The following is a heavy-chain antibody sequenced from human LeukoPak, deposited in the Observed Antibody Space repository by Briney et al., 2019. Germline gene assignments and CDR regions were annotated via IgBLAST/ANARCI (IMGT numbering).Heavy chain of an antibody. Sequence: PGGSLRLSCAASGFTFSSYGMSWVRQAPGKGLEWVSSISTSGGSTYYADSVKGRFTISRDNSKNTLYLQMNSLRAEDTAVYYCATEDLNWFDPWGQGTLVTVSS. CDR2: ISTSGGST. CDR1: GFTFSSYG. V-gene: IGHV3-23*01. J-gene: IGHJ5*02. CDR3: ATEDLNWFDP.